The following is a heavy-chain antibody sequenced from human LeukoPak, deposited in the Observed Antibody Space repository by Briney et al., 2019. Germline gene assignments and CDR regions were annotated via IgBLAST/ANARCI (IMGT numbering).Heavy chain of an antibody. J-gene: IGHJ4*02. D-gene: IGHD1-26*01. CDR2: IWYDGSNK. V-gene: IGHV3-33*01. Sequence: GGSLRLSCAASGFTFSSYGMHWVRQAPGKGLEWVAVIWYDGSNKYYADSVKGRFTISRDNSKNTLYLQMNSLRAEDTAVYYCARDLRNSGSCWTGYFDYWGQGTLVTVSS. CDR1: GFTFSSYG. CDR3: ARDLRNSGSCWTGYFDY.